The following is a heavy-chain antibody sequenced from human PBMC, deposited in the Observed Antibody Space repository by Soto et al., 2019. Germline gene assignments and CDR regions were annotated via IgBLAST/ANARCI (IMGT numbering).Heavy chain of an antibody. Sequence: PSETLSLTCTVSGGSISSGDYYWSWIRQPPGKGLEWIGYIYYSGSTYYNPSLKSRVTISVDTSKNQFSLKLSSVTAADTAVYYCARESAVTTDGMDVRGKGTTVTVSS. J-gene: IGHJ6*04. CDR3: ARESAVTTDGMDV. V-gene: IGHV4-30-4*01. CDR1: GGSISSGDYY. D-gene: IGHD4-4*01. CDR2: IYYSGST.